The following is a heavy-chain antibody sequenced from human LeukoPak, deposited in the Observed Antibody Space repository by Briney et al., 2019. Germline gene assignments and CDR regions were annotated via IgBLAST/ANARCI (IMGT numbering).Heavy chain of an antibody. D-gene: IGHD3-3*01. V-gene: IGHV4-59*01. Sequence: SETLSLTCTVSGGSISSYYWSWIRQPPGKGLEWIGYIYYSGSTNYNPSLKSRVTISVDTSKNQFSLKLSSVTAADTAVYSSARDSLRFLERLCPSWGQGTLVTVSS. J-gene: IGHJ5*02. CDR2: IYYSGST. CDR1: GGSISSYY. CDR3: ARDSLRFLERLCPS.